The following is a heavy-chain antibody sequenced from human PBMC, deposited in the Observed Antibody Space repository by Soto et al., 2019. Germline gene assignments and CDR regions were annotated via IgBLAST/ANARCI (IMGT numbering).Heavy chain of an antibody. Sequence: QLQLQESGPGLVKPSETLSLTCTVSGGSISSSSYYWGWIRQPPGKGLEWIGSIYYSGSTYYNPSLKSRVTISVDTSKNQFSLKLSSVTAADTAVYYCARLPFYDILTVYWFDPWGQGTLVTVSS. CDR2: IYYSGST. V-gene: IGHV4-39*01. CDR3: ARLPFYDILTVYWFDP. J-gene: IGHJ5*02. CDR1: GGSISSSSYY. D-gene: IGHD3-9*01.